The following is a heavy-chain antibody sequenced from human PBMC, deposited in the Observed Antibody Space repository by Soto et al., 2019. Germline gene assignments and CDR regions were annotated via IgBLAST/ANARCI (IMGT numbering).Heavy chain of an antibody. CDR1: GFTFSSYG. CDR2: ISYDDRNK. V-gene: IGHV3-30*18. CDR3: ANLGGGYCTSTDCPDY. J-gene: IGHJ4*02. D-gene: IGHD2-2*01. Sequence: QVQLVESGGGVVQPGRSLRLSCAVSGFTFSSYGMHWVRQAPGKGLEWVAVISYDDRNKYYADSVKGRFTISRDNSKNTLYLQMNSLRAEDTAVYYCANLGGGYCTSTDCPDYWGQGTLVTVSS.